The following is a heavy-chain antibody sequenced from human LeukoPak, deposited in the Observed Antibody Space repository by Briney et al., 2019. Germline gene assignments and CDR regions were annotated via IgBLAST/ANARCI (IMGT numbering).Heavy chain of an antibody. CDR2: IYYSGST. CDR1: GGSISSSDYY. Sequence: SETLSLTCTVSGGSISSSDYYWGWIRQPPGKGLEWIASIYYSGSTNYNPPLQSRVTTSVDTSKNQFSLKLSSVTAADTAVYYCARRGDGYNLGYFDYWGQGTLVTVSS. J-gene: IGHJ4*02. CDR3: ARRGDGYNLGYFDY. V-gene: IGHV4-39*01. D-gene: IGHD5-24*01.